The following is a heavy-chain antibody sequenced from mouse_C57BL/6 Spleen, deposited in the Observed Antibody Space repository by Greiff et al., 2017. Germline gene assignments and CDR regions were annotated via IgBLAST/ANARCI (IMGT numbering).Heavy chain of an antibody. Sequence: QVQLQQSGPELVKPGASVKISCKASGYAFSSSWMNWVKQRPGKGLEWIGRIYPGDGDTNYNGKFKGKATLTADKSSSTAYMQLSSLTSEDSAVYFCARDYYGSPSYAMDYWGQGTSVTVAS. CDR3: ARDYYGSPSYAMDY. CDR1: GYAFSSSW. J-gene: IGHJ4*01. CDR2: IYPGDGDT. D-gene: IGHD1-1*01. V-gene: IGHV1-82*01.